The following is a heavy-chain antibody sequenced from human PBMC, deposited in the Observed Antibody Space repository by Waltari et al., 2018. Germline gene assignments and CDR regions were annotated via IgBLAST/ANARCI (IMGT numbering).Heavy chain of an antibody. CDR1: GLPFSSYA. CDR2: VSGSGGST. V-gene: IGHV3-23*01. J-gene: IGHJ4*02. CDR3: AKEGSGYSYADY. Sequence: EVQLLESGGGLVQPGGSLRLSCAALGLPFSSYAMSWVRQAPGKGLEWVSAVSGSGGSTYYADSVKGRFTISRDNSKNTLYLQMNSLRAEDTAVYYCAKEGSGYSYADYWGQGTLVTVSS. D-gene: IGHD5-18*01.